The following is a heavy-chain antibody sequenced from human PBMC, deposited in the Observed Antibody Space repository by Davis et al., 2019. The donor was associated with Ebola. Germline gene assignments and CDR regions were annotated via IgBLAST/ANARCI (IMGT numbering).Heavy chain of an antibody. Sequence: AASVKVSCKASGYTLVSYYAHWVRQAPGQGLEWMGIINPSGDTTTYAQKFQGRVTMTRDTSTNTLYMELSSLTSGDTAVYYCVRDLRGWGDFDYWGQGTLVTVSS. D-gene: IGHD3-10*01. J-gene: IGHJ4*02. CDR2: INPSGDTT. V-gene: IGHV1-46*01. CDR3: VRDLRGWGDFDY. CDR1: GYTLVSYY.